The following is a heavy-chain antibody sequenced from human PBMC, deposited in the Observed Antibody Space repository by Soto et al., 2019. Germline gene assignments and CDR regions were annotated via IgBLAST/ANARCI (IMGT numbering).Heavy chain of an antibody. CDR2: ISTYYGNT. CDR3: ARSLGYSSSDWFDP. V-gene: IGHV1-18*01. J-gene: IGHJ5*02. CDR1: GYTFTSYG. D-gene: IGHD6-6*01. Sequence: QVQLVQSGAEVKKPGASVKVSCKASGYTFTSYGITWVRQAPGQGLEWMGWISTYYGNTNYEQKLQGRVTMTTDTTTSTAYMELRSLGSDDTAVYYCARSLGYSSSDWFDPWGQGTLVTVSS.